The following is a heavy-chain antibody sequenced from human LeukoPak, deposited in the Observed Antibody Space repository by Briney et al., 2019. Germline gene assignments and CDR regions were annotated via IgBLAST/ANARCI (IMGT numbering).Heavy chain of an antibody. CDR3: AKEDY. CDR1: GFTFSSYA. J-gene: IGHJ4*02. CDR2: ISGTGATT. V-gene: IGHV3-23*01. Sequence: GGSLRLSCAASGFTFSSYAMTWVRQAPGKGLEWVSTISGTGATTFYADSVKGRFTNSRDNSKSTLSLQMNSLRAEDTAIYYCAKEDYWGQGTLVTVSS.